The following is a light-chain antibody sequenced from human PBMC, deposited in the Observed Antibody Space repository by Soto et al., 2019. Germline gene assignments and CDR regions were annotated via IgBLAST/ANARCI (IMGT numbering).Light chain of an antibody. J-gene: IGKJ4*01. CDR3: QQANSFPLT. Sequence: DIQMTQSPSSVSASVGDRVTITCRASQGITNWLAWYQRKPGKAPKLLIYAASGLPSGVPSRFSGSGSGTGFTLTISSLQPEDFATYYCQQANSFPLTFGGGTKVDIK. CDR1: QGITNW. V-gene: IGKV1-12*01. CDR2: AAS.